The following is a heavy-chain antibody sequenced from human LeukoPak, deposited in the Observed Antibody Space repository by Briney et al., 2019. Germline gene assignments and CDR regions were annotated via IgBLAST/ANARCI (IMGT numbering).Heavy chain of an antibody. J-gene: IGHJ4*02. CDR2: IIPILGIA. D-gene: IGHD3-22*01. V-gene: IGHV1-69*02. CDR1: GGTFSSYT. Sequence: SVKVSCKASGGTFSSYTISWVRQAPGQGLEWMGRIIPILGIANYAQKFQGRVTITADKSTSTAYMELSSLRSEDTAVYYCASKGCYYDSSGNDYWGQGTLVTVSS. CDR3: ASKGCYYDSSGNDY.